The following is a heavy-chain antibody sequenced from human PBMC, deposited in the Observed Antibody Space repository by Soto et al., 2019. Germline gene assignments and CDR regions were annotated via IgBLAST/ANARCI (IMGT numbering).Heavy chain of an antibody. D-gene: IGHD3-16*01. CDR2: VTSRGDTT. V-gene: IGHV3-23*01. J-gene: IGHJ4*02. CDR1: GFIFSNYA. Sequence: EVQLLQSGGGLVQPGGSLRLSCAASGFIFSNYAMNWVRQAPGKGLEWVSIVTSRGDTTYYADSVKGRFTISRDNSKNTLELRVNSLAAGDAGVYYCAKDRLGGGLDYWGQGTLVSVSS. CDR3: AKDRLGGGLDY.